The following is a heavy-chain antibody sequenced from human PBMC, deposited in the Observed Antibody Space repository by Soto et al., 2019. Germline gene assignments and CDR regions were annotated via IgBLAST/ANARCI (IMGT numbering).Heavy chain of an antibody. CDR1: GNTVPNYA. CDR2: MNPNSGNT. J-gene: IGHJ5*02. D-gene: IGHD6-13*01. Sequence: ASVKVSCKASGNTVPNYAIHWVRQAPGQGLEWMGWMNPNSGNTAYAQKFQGRVTMTRNTSISTAYMELSSLRSEDTAVYYCARERSAAGTGWFDPWGQGTLVTVSS. V-gene: IGHV1-8*02. CDR3: ARERSAAGTGWFDP.